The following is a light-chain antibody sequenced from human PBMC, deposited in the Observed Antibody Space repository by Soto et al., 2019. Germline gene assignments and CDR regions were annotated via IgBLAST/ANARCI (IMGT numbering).Light chain of an antibody. J-gene: IGKJ4*01. V-gene: IGKV3-20*01. CDR3: QQFGSSPLLT. CDR1: QSVSSTK. Sequence: VVLSQSSGNLSLSPGERATLSCRASQSVSSTKLAWYQQRPGQAPRLLIFGASNRATGVPDRFSGSGSGTDFTLAISRLEPEDFAVYYCQQFGSSPLLTFGGGTKVDIK. CDR2: GAS.